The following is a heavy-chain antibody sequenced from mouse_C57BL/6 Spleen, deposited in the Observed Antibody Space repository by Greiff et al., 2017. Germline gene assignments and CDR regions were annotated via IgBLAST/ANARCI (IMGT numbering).Heavy chain of an antibody. J-gene: IGHJ2*01. CDR3: ARQGYYVYYFDY. Sequence: EVMLVASGGGLVKPGGSLKLSCAASGFTFSDYGMHWVRQAPEKGLEWVAYISSGSSTIYYADTVKGRFTISRDNAKNTLFLQMTSLRSEDTAMYYCARQGYYVYYFDYWGQGTTLTVSS. CDR2: ISSGSSTI. CDR1: GFTFSDYG. V-gene: IGHV5-17*01. D-gene: IGHD2-3*01.